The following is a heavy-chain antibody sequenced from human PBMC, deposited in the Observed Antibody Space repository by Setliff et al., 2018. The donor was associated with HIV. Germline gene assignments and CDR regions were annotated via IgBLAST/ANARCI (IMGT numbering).Heavy chain of an antibody. V-gene: IGHV3-33*01. CDR2: IWFDGSNK. J-gene: IGHJ4*02. Sequence: GGSLRLSCAASGFTFKSSGMHWVRQAPGRGLEWVAVIWFDGSNKYYRDSVKGRFTISRDNAKNSLYLQMNSLRAEDTAVYYCARDEGFFDYWGQGTLVTVSS. CDR1: GFTFKSSG. CDR3: ARDEGFFDY.